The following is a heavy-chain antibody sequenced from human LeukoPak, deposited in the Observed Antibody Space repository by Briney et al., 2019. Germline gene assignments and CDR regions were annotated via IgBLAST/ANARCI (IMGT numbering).Heavy chain of an antibody. CDR3: AKPYYFDSSGYYYDY. CDR2: ISYDGSNK. Sequence: PGGSLRLSCAASGFTFSSYGMHWVRQAPGKGLEWVAVISYDGSNKYYADSVKGRFTISRDNSKNTLYLQMNSLRAEDTAVYYCAKPYYFDSSGYYYDYWGQGTLVTVSS. J-gene: IGHJ4*02. V-gene: IGHV3-30*18. D-gene: IGHD3-22*01. CDR1: GFTFSSYG.